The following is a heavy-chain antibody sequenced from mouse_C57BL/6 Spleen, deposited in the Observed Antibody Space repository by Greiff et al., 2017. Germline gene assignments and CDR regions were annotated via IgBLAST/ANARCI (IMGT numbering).Heavy chain of an antibody. CDR3: ARDDGYGLDY. CDR1: GYTFTDYY. D-gene: IGHD2-3*01. Sequence: VQLQQSGPELVKPGASVKISCKASGYTFTDYYMNWVKQSHGKSLEWIGDINPNNGGTSYNQKFKGKATLTVDKSSSTAYMELRSLTSEDSAVYYCARDDGYGLDYWGQGTTLTVSS. J-gene: IGHJ2*01. CDR2: INPNNGGT. V-gene: IGHV1-26*01.